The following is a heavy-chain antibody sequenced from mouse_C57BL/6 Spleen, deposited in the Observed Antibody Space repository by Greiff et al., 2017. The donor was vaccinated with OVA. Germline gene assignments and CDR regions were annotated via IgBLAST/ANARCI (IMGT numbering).Heavy chain of an antibody. J-gene: IGHJ3*01. Sequence: EVQLVESGPGLVKPSQSLSLTCSVTGYSITSGYYWNWIRQFPGNKLEWMGYISYDGSNNYNPSLKNRISITRDTSKNPFFMKLNSVTTEDTATYYGARGGLDSSGYVFAYWGQGTLVTVSA. D-gene: IGHD3-2*02. V-gene: IGHV3-6*01. CDR3: ARGGLDSSGYVFAY. CDR2: ISYDGSN. CDR1: GYSITSGYY.